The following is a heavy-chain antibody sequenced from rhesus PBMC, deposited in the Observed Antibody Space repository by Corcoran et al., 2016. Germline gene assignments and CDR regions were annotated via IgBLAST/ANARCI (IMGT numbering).Heavy chain of an antibody. V-gene: IGHV4-147*01. D-gene: IGHD5-24*01. CDR3: AREGFSGYSYAFDF. CDR1: GYSISSNY. Sequence: QVQLQESGPGLVKPSETLSLTCAVSGYSISSNYWSWIRQPPGKGLEWIGYIYGSSGSTYYNPSLKSRVTISTAPSKNHFSLKLSSVPAADTAVYYCAREGFSGYSYAFDFWGQGLRVTVSS. CDR2: IYGSSGST. J-gene: IGHJ3*01.